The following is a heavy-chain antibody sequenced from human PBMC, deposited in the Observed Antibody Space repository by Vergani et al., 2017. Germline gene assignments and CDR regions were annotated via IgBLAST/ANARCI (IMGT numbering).Heavy chain of an antibody. CDR3: ATIGYRRWGYYFDY. D-gene: IGHD2-2*02. V-gene: IGHV4-61*02. CDR1: GGAVNSGSNF. Sequence: QVQLQESGPGLVKPSQTLSLTCSVSGGAVNSGSNFWTWIRQPAGKGLEWIGRTSTDGSTNYNPSLKSRVTVSVDTSKTQISLRLNSVTAADTAVYYCATIGYRRWGYYFDYWGQGILVTVSS. CDR2: TSTDGST. J-gene: IGHJ4*02.